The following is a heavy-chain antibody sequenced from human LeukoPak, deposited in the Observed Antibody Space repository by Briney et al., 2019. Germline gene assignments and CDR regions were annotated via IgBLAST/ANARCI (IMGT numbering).Heavy chain of an antibody. J-gene: IGHJ6*02. V-gene: IGHV4-61*02. CDR3: ARDDGSGSYPFGGMDV. Sequence: SETLSLTCSVSGGSIRSGAYYWSWIRQPAGKGLEWIGRIYTSGSTNYNPSLKSRVTISVDTSKNQFSLKLSSVTAADTAVYYCARDDGSGSYPFGGMDVWGQGTTVTVSS. D-gene: IGHD3-10*01. CDR2: IYTSGST. CDR1: GGSIRSGAYY.